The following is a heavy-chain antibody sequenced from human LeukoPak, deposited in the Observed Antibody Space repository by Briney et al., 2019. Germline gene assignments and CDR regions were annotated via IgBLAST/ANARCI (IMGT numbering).Heavy chain of an antibody. CDR1: GFTFDDYA. V-gene: IGHV3-9*01. Sequence: GGSLRLSCAASGFTFDDYAMHWVRQAPGKGLEWVSGISWNSGSIGYADSVKGRFTISRDNAKNSLYLQMNSLRAEDTALYYCARLGGHFDYWGQGTLVTVSS. D-gene: IGHD3-16*01. CDR2: ISWNSGSI. CDR3: ARLGGHFDY. J-gene: IGHJ4*02.